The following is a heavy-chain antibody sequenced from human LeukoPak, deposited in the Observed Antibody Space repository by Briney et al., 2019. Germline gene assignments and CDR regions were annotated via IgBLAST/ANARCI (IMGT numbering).Heavy chain of an antibody. CDR3: ARQQNYDFWSGYYWKPPNFDY. CDR1: GGSISSGDYY. V-gene: IGHV4-30-4*01. CDR2: IYYSGST. D-gene: IGHD3-3*01. Sequence: KSSQTLSLTCTVSGGSISSGDYYWSWIRQPPGKGLEWIGYIYYSGSTYYNPSLKSRVTISVDTSKNQFSLKLSSVTAADTAVYYCARQQNYDFWSGYYWKPPNFDYWGQGTLVTVSS. J-gene: IGHJ4*02.